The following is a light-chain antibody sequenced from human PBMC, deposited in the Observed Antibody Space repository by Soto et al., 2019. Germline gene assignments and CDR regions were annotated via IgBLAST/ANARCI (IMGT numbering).Light chain of an antibody. CDR2: EVR. V-gene: IGLV2-14*01. J-gene: IGLJ2*01. CDR1: ISDVGGYNY. CDR3: SSFAGRNTLI. Sequence: QSALTQPPSVSGSPGQSITISCAGTISDVGGYNYVSWYQQHPGKAPKLMFYEVRNRPSGIPLRFSASKSGNTASLTISGLQAEDEAHYYCSSFAGRNTLIFGGGTKVTVL.